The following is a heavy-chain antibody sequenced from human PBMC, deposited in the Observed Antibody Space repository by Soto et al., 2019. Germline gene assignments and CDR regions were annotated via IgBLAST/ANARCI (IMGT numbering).Heavy chain of an antibody. Sequence: XLXXSCKGSGYSFTGXXXXXVRQXXXXXXXXMGIIYPGDSDTRYSPSFQGQVTISADKSXXXAYLQWSSLKASDTAMYYCARHAAGNXNQWIDYWGQGTLVTVS. CDR2: IYPGDSDT. J-gene: IGHJ4*02. V-gene: IGHV5-51*01. CDR1: GYSFTGXX. D-gene: IGHD1-1*01. CDR3: ARHAAGNXNQWIDY.